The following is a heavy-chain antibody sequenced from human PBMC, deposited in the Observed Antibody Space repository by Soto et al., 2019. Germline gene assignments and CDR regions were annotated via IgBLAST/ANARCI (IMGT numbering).Heavy chain of an antibody. J-gene: IGHJ6*02. CDR1: VGTFSSYA. CDR2: IIPMFDST. V-gene: IGHV1-69*13. Sequence: GASVKGSCKAFVGTFSSYAICWVRQAPGQGLEWMGGIIPMFDSTNYAQKFQGRVTITADESTSTAFMELSSLRSEDTAVYYCARRVVVTSVRDIAYYYYGLDVWGQGTTVTVSS. CDR3: ARRVVVTSVRDIAYYYYGLDV. D-gene: IGHD2-21*02.